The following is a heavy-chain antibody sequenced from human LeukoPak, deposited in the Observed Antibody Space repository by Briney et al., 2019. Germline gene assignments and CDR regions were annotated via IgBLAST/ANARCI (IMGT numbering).Heavy chain of an antibody. CDR2: INAGNGNT. CDR1: GYTFTSYA. D-gene: IGHD6-13*01. CDR3: ARWSSSLRTFDY. V-gene: IGHV1-3*01. J-gene: IGHJ4*02. Sequence: ASVKVSCKASGYTFTSYAMHWVRQAPGQRLEWMGWINAGNGNTKYSQKFQGRVAITRDTSASTAYMELSSLRSEDTAVYYCARWSSSLRTFDYWGQGTLVTVSS.